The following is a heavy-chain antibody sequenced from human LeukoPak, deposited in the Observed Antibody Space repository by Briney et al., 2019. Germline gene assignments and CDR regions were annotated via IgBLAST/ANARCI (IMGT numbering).Heavy chain of an antibody. J-gene: IGHJ4*02. Sequence: GGSLRLSCAASGFTFSNYAMNWVRQAPGKGLEWVSGISSSGGSTYYADSVKGRFTISRDNSKNTLYLQMNSLRAEDTAVYYCAKYRPLSDYWGQGTLVTVSS. D-gene: IGHD3-16*02. V-gene: IGHV3-23*01. CDR3: AKYRPLSDY. CDR1: GFTFSNYA. CDR2: ISSSGGST.